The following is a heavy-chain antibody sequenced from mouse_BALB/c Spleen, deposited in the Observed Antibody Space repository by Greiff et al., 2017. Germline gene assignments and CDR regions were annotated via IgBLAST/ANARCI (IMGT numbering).Heavy chain of an antibody. Sequence: EVKLMESGGGLVQPGGSLKLSCAASGFTFSSYGMSWVRQTPDKRLELVATINSNGGSTYYPDSVKGRFTISRDNAKNTLYLQMSSLKSEDTAMYYCARDDGYFSWFAYWGQGTLVTVSA. J-gene: IGHJ3*01. CDR2: INSNGGST. D-gene: IGHD2-3*01. CDR1: GFTFSSYG. V-gene: IGHV5-6-3*01. CDR3: ARDDGYFSWFAY.